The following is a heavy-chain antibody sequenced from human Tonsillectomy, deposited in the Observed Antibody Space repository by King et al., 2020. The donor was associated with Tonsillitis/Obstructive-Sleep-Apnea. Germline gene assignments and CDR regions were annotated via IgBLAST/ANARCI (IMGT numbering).Heavy chain of an antibody. CDR1: GFTFSNAW. CDR2: IKSKTDGGTT. J-gene: IGHJ3*02. CDR3: TPGLRYISGWFPEDDAFDI. D-gene: IGHD6-19*01. V-gene: IGHV3-15*01. Sequence: VQLVESGGGLVKPGGSLRLSCAASGFTFSNAWMSWVRQAPGKGLEWVGRIKSKTDGGTTDYAAPVKGRFTISRDDSKNTLYLQMNSLKTEDTAVYYCTPGLRYISGWFPEDDAFDIWGQGTMVTVS.